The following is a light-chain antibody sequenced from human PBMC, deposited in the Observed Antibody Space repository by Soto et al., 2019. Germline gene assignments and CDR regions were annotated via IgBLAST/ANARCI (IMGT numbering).Light chain of an antibody. CDR2: AAS. CDR1: HVVYNY. J-gene: IGKJ4*01. CDR3: QHYHGVPLT. V-gene: IGKV1-27*01. Sequence: DLQMTQSPSSLSASVGDRVTITCRASHVVYNYLAWYQQKPGKVPTLLIYAASTLRSGVPSRFSGSGSGTDFTLTISSLQPEDVASYYCQHYHGVPLTFRGGTKVDIK.